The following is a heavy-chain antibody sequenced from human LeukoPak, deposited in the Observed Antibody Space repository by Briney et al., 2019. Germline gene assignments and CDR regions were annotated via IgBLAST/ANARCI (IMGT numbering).Heavy chain of an antibody. J-gene: IGHJ3*02. CDR3: ARVNHDYGDYAFDI. V-gene: IGHV3-30*04. CDR1: GFTFSNYA. D-gene: IGHD4-17*01. CDR2: ISYDGSNK. Sequence: GGSLRLSCAASGFTFSNYAMHWVRQAPGKGLEWVAVISYDGSNKYFADSVKGRFTISGDNSKNTLCLQMSSLRAEDTALYYCARVNHDYGDYAFDIWGQGTMVTVSS.